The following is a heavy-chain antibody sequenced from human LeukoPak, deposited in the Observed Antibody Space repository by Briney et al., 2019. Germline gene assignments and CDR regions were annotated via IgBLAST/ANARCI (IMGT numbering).Heavy chain of an antibody. CDR1: GYTFTGYY. CDR2: INPNSGGT. J-gene: IGHJ4*02. D-gene: IGHD3-10*01. CDR3: ALGETIGYFVDY. Sequence: GASVKVSCKAYGYTFTGYYMHWVRQAPGQGLEWMGRINPNSGGTNYAQKFQGRVTMTRDTSISTAYMELSRLRSDDTAVYYCALGETIGYFVDYWGQGTLVTVSS. V-gene: IGHV1-2*06.